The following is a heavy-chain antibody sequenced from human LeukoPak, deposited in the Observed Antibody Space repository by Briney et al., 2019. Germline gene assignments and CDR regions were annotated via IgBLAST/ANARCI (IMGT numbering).Heavy chain of an antibody. J-gene: IGHJ6*02. CDR3: ARDGRKDYYYYGMDV. D-gene: IGHD1-26*01. CDR2: ISAYNGNT. V-gene: IGHV1-18*01. Sequence: ASVKVSCKASGYTFTTYGISWVRQAPGQGLEWMGWISAYNGNTNYAQKLQGRVTMTTDTSTSTAYMELRSLRSDDTAVYYCARDGRKDYYYYGMDVWGQRTTVTVSS. CDR1: GYTFTTYG.